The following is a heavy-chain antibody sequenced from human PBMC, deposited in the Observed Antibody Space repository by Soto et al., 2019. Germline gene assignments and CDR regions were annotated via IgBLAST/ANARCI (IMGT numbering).Heavy chain of an antibody. Sequence: ETLSLTCAVYGGSFSGYYWSWIRQPPGKGLEWIGEINHSGSTNYNPSLKSRVTISVDTSKNQFSLKLSSVTAADTAVYYCARYSYGYRSAFDIWGQGTMVTVSS. CDR2: INHSGST. CDR3: ARYSYGYRSAFDI. V-gene: IGHV4-34*01. CDR1: GGSFSGYY. D-gene: IGHD5-18*01. J-gene: IGHJ3*02.